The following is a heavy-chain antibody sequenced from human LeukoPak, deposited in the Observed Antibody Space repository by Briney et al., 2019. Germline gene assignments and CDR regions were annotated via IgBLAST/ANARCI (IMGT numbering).Heavy chain of an antibody. D-gene: IGHD3-10*01. CDR1: GFTFNNYW. CDR2: IKPDGSEQ. CDR3: ASSPYYYSN. V-gene: IGHV3-7*01. Sequence: GGSLRLSCAAPGFTFNNYWMSWVRQAPGKGLEWVANIKPDGSEQYCVDSVKGRFSISRDNVRNALYLQMNSLRVGDTALYYCASSPYYYSNWGQGTLVTVSS. J-gene: IGHJ4*02.